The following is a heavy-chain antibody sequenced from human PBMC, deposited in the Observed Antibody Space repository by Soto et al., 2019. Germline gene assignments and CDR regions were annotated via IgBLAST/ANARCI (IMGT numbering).Heavy chain of an antibody. V-gene: IGHV3-7*01. CDR2: IKQDGSEK. CDR1: GFTFSSYW. CDR3: ARGRGLDYYYYYMDV. D-gene: IGHD3-16*01. Sequence: GGSLRLSCAASGFTFSSYWMSWVRQAPGKGLEWVANIKQDGSEKYYVDSVKGRFTISRDNAKNSLYLQMNSLRAEDTAVYYCARGRGLDYYYYYMDVWGKGTTVTVSS. J-gene: IGHJ6*03.